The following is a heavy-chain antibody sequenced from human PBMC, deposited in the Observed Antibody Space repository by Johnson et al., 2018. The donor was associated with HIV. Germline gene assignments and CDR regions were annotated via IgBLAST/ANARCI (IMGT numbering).Heavy chain of an antibody. CDR2: ISGSGGST. CDR1: GFTVSSNY. J-gene: IGHJ3*02. D-gene: IGHD6-13*01. Sequence: VQLVESGGGVVQPGGSLRLSCAASGFTVSSNYMSWVRQAPGKGLEWVSAISGSGGSTYYADSVKGRFTISRDNSKNTLYLQMNSLRAEDTAVYYCAKDHWVVGSWQAFDIWGQGTMVTVSS. V-gene: IGHV3-23*04. CDR3: AKDHWVVGSWQAFDI.